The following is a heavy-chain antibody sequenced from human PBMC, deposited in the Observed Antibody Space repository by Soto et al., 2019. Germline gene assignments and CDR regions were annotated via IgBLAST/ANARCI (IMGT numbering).Heavy chain of an antibody. CDR2: IYPGDSDT. J-gene: IGHJ5*02. CDR3: ARGGGDSSRPS. Sequence: GAALKISGERSGCIFCNYWSGWVRQMPGKGLEWMGIIYPGDSDTRYSPSFQGQVTISADKSSSTAHLQWSSLKASDTATYFCARGGGDSSRPSWGQGTLVTVSS. CDR1: GCIFCNYW. V-gene: IGHV5-51*01. D-gene: IGHD6-13*01.